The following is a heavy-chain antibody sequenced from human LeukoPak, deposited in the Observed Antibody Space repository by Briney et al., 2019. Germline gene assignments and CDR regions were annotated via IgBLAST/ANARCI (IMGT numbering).Heavy chain of an antibody. D-gene: IGHD3-3*01. V-gene: IGHV1-18*01. CDR2: ISAYNGNT. J-gene: IGHJ5*02. Sequence: ASVKVSCKASGYTFTSYGISWVRQAPGQGLEWMGWISAYNGNTNYAQKLQGRVTMTTDTSTSTAYMELRSLRSDDTAVYYCARGGRVLRFLDWFTNWFDPWGQGTLVTVSS. CDR3: ARGGRVLRFLDWFTNWFDP. CDR1: GYTFTSYG.